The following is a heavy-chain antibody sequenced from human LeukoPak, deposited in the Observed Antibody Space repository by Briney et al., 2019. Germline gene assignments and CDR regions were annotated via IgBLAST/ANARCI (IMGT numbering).Heavy chain of an antibody. J-gene: IGHJ3*02. Sequence: SETLSLTCTVSGGSISSGDYYRSWIRQPPGKGLEWIGYIYYSGSTYYNPSLKSRVTISVDTSKNQFSLKLSSVTAADTAVYYCARADGDYRAFDIWGQGTMVTVSS. CDR2: IYYSGST. CDR3: ARADGDYRAFDI. CDR1: GGSISSGDYY. V-gene: IGHV4-30-4*01. D-gene: IGHD4-17*01.